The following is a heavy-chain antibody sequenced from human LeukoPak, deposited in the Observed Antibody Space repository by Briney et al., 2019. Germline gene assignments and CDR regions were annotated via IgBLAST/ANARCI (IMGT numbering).Heavy chain of an antibody. CDR3: ARDGVTGGAFDI. J-gene: IGHJ3*02. CDR2: IIPIFGTA. D-gene: IGHD7-27*01. Sequence: SVKVSCKASGGTFSSYAISWVRQAPGQGLEWMGGIIPIFGTANYAQKFQGRVTITTDESTGTAYMELSSLRSEDTAVYYCARDGVTGGAFDIWGQGTMVTVSS. V-gene: IGHV1-69*05. CDR1: GGTFSSYA.